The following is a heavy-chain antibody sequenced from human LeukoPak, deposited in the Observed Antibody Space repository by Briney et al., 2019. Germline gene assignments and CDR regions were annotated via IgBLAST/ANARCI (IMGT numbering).Heavy chain of an antibody. Sequence: GGSLRLSCAASGFTFSNTWMSWVRQAPGKGLEWVTNMKPNGKEKYYVDSVKGRFTISRDNAKNSLYLQMNSLRVEDTAVYYCARDSDGFDYWGQGALVTVSS. D-gene: IGHD2-21*01. CDR2: MKPNGKEK. CDR1: GFTFSNTW. J-gene: IGHJ4*02. V-gene: IGHV3-7*01. CDR3: ARDSDGFDY.